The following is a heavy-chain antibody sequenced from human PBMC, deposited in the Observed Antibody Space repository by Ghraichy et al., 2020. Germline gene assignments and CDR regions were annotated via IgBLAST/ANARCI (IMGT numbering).Heavy chain of an antibody. Sequence: GGSLRLSCAASGFAFDDYGMSWVRQAPGKGLEWVSGINWNGGTTGYADSGKGRFTISRDNAKNSLYLQMNSLRAEDTALYHCARDYVEMALRGWFDPWGQGTLVTVSS. CDR2: INWNGGTT. CDR1: GFAFDDYG. J-gene: IGHJ5*02. V-gene: IGHV3-20*01. CDR3: ARDYVEMALRGWFDP. D-gene: IGHD5-24*01.